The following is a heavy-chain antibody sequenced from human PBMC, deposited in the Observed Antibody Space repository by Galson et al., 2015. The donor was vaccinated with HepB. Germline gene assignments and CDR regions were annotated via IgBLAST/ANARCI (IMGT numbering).Heavy chain of an antibody. D-gene: IGHD6-19*01. V-gene: IGHV3-33*01. CDR3: ARVQSSGWHTDY. CDR2: IWYDGSNK. J-gene: IGHJ4*02. CDR1: GFTFSSYG. Sequence: SLRLSCAASGFTFSSYGMHWVRQAPGKGLEWVAVIWYDGSNKYYADSVKGRFTISRDNSKNTLYLQMNSLRAEDTAVYYCARVQSSGWHTDYWGQGTLVTVSS.